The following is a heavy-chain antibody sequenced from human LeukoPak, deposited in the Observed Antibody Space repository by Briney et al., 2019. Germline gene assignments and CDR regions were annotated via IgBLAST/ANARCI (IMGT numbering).Heavy chain of an antibody. V-gene: IGHV4-59*01. CDR2: IYYSGST. CDR3: ARQQLGFNWFDP. D-gene: IGHD6-13*01. CDR1: GGSISSYY. Sequence: SETLSLTCTVSGGSISSYYWSWIRQPSGKGLEWIGYIYYSGSTNYNPSLKSRVTISVDTSKNQFSLKLSSVTAADTAEYYCARQQLGFNWFDPWGQGTLVTVSS. J-gene: IGHJ5*02.